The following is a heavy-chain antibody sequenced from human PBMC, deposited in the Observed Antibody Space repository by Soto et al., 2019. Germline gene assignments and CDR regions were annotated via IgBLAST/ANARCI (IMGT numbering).Heavy chain of an antibody. V-gene: IGHV3-74*01. CDR3: ARRSCSGGDCYHVDY. CDR1: GFTFSSYW. CDR2: INSDGSST. Sequence: EVQLVESGGGLVQPGGSLRLSCAASGFTFSSYWMHWVRQAPGKGLVWVSRINSDGSSTTYADSVKGRFTISRDNAKNTLYLQMHSLRAEDTAVYYCARRSCSGGDCYHVDYWGQGTLVTVSS. D-gene: IGHD2-15*01. J-gene: IGHJ4*02.